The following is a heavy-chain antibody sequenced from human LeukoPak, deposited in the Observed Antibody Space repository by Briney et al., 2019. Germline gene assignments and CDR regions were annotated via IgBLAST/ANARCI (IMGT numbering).Heavy chain of an antibody. Sequence: SETLSLTCAVYGGSFSGYYWSWIRQPPGKGLEWIGEINHSGSTNYNPSLKSRVTISVDTSKNQFSLKLSSVTAADTAVYYCARAGATVTRYAFDIWGQGTMVTVSS. CDR3: ARAGATVTRYAFDI. CDR1: GGSFSGYY. J-gene: IGHJ3*02. V-gene: IGHV4-34*01. CDR2: INHSGST. D-gene: IGHD4-17*01.